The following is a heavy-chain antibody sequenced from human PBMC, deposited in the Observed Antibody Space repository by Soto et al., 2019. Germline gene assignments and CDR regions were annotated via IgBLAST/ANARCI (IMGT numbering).Heavy chain of an antibody. CDR3: ARGVASTRSNSFDY. D-gene: IGHD6-19*01. J-gene: IGHJ4*02. CDR1: GYTFTSYA. V-gene: IGHV1-3*01. Sequence: QVQLVQSGAEVKKPGASVKVSCKASGYTFTSYAMHWVLQAPRQRLEWMGWSNAGNGNTKYSQKFQGRVTITRDTSASTVYMELSSLRSEDTAVYYCARGVASTRSNSFDYWGQGTLVTVSS. CDR2: SNAGNGNT.